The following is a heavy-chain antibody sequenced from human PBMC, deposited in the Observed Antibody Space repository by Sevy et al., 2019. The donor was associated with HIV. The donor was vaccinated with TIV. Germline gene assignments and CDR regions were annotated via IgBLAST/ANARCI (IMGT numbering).Heavy chain of an antibody. CDR2: IYQRTGTT. V-gene: IGHV4-4*02. Sequence: SETLSLTCAVSGDSIRSTDWWSWVRQPPGRGLEWIGGIYQRTGTTYYNAGLKNRVTISVDRSKHQFSLKLTSVTAADTAVYFCVRELSTSRDYWGPGSLVTVSS. CDR3: VRELSTSRDY. CDR1: GDSIRSTDW. D-gene: IGHD2-2*01. J-gene: IGHJ4*02.